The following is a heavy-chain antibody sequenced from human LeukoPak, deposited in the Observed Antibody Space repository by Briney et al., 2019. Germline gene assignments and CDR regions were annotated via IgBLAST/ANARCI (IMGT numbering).Heavy chain of an antibody. Sequence: TGGSLRLSCAASGFTFSSYSMNWVRQAPGKGLEWVSSISSSSSYIYYADSVKGRFTISRDNAKNSLYLQMNSLRAEDTAVYYCASFGGYSYGYPLDYWGQGTLVTVSS. J-gene: IGHJ4*02. D-gene: IGHD5-18*01. CDR1: GFTFSSYS. CDR3: ASFGGYSYGYPLDY. CDR2: ISSSSSYI. V-gene: IGHV3-21*01.